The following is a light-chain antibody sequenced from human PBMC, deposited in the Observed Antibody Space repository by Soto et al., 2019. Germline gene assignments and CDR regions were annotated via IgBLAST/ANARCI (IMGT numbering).Light chain of an antibody. Sequence: ETTLTQSPATLSASPGERVTLSCRATQSVTYNLAWYQQKPGQAPRLLIYGASTRPTGIPARFSGRGSGTEFTLTTTSLQSEDFAVYYCQQYNDWLWTFGQGTKVDIK. CDR2: GAS. J-gene: IGKJ1*01. V-gene: IGKV3-15*01. CDR1: QSVTYN. CDR3: QQYNDWLWT.